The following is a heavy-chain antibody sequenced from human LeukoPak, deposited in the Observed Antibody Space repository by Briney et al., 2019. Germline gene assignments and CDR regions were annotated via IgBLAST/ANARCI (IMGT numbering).Heavy chain of an antibody. J-gene: IGHJ6*03. Sequence: SETLSLTCTVSGGYISSYYWSWIRQPPGEGLEWIGYVYYTGSTNYNPSLKSRVSISVDTSKNQFSLKLRSVSAADTAVYYCARGPIIDIVIIPAADDYYYMDVWGKGTTVTVSS. CDR1: GGYISSYY. CDR2: VYYTGST. CDR3: ARGPIIDIVIIPAADDYYYMDV. D-gene: IGHD2-2*01. V-gene: IGHV4-59*01.